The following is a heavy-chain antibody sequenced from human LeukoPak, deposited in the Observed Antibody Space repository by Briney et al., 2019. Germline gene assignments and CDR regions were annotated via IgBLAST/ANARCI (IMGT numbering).Heavy chain of an antibody. CDR1: GFSFRSYG. CDR3: ARDTAWYTAQYYIDV. D-gene: IGHD2-8*01. V-gene: IGHV3-30*02. J-gene: IGHJ6*03. Sequence: QPGGSLRLSCAASGFSFRSYGMQWVRQAPGKGPEWVAFIRYDGRDKYYAGSVKGRFTVTRDNSKDTLYLQMSSLRTEDTALYYCARDTAWYTAQYYIDVWGQGTTVSVSS. CDR2: IRYDGRDK.